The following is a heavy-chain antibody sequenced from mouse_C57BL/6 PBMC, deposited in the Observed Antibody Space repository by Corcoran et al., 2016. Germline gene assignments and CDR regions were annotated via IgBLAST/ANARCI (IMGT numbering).Heavy chain of an antibody. V-gene: IGHV1-76*01. CDR1: GYTFTDYY. Sequence: QVQLKQSGAELVGPGASVKLSCKASGYTFTDYYINWVKQRPGQGLEWIARIYPGSGNTYYNEKFKVKATLTAEKSSSTAYMQLSSLTSEDSAVYFCARWGGHYCDYWGQGTTLTVSS. CDR2: IYPGSGNT. D-gene: IGHD1-1*02. J-gene: IGHJ2*01. CDR3: ARWGGHYCDY.